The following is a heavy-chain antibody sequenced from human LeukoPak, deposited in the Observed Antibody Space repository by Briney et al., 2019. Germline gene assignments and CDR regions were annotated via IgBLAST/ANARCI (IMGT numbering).Heavy chain of an antibody. CDR3: AKSPERVVVIYVF. CDR1: GFTFSSYA. J-gene: IGHJ4*02. CDR2: ISGSGGST. Sequence: PGGSLRLSCAASGFTFSSYAMSWVRRAPGKGLEWVSAISGSGGSTYYADSVKGRFTISRDNSKNTLYLQMNSLRAEDTAVYYCAKSPERVVVIYVFWGQGTLVTVSS. V-gene: IGHV3-23*01. D-gene: IGHD3-22*01.